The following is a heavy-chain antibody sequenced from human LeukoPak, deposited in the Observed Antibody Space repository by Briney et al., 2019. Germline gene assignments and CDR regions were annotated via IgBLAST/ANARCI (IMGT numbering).Heavy chain of an antibody. CDR2: IYHSGST. CDR1: GGSISSGGYS. D-gene: IGHD1-26*01. V-gene: IGHV4-30-2*03. Sequence: SQTLSLTCAVSGGSISSGGYSWSWIRQPPGKGLEWIGYIYHSGSTYYNPSLKSRVTISVDTSKNQFSLKLSSVTAADTAVYYCARLPLLVGANDYWGQGTLVTVSS. CDR3: ARLPLLVGANDY. J-gene: IGHJ4*02.